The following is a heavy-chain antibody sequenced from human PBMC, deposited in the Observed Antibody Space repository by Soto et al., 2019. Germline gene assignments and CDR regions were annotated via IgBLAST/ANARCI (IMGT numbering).Heavy chain of an antibody. Sequence: ASVKVSCKASGYTFTSYYMHWVRQAPGQGLEWMGIINPSGGSTSYAQKFQGRVTMTRDTSISTVYMELSRLRSDDTAVYYCATRLTTAVNDAFDIWGQGTMVTVSS. CDR3: ATRLTTAVNDAFDI. V-gene: IGHV1-46*01. CDR1: GYTFTSYY. CDR2: INPSGGST. J-gene: IGHJ3*02. D-gene: IGHD4-17*01.